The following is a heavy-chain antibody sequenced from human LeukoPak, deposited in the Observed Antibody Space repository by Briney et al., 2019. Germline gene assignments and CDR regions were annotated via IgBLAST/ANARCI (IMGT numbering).Heavy chain of an antibody. CDR1: GFTFDDHG. CDR3: AKAAVAGREDSYYYSGMDV. CDR2: INWNGGST. V-gene: IGHV3-20*04. Sequence: GGSLRLSCAASGFTFDDHGMNWVRQAPGKGLEWVSGINWNGGSTFYADSVKGRFTISRDNSKNTLYLQMNSLRAEDTAVYYCAKAAVAGREDSYYYSGMDVWGQGTTVTVSS. D-gene: IGHD6-19*01. J-gene: IGHJ6*02.